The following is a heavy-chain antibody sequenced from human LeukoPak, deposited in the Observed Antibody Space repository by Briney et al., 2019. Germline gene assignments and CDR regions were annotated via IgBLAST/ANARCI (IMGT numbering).Heavy chain of an antibody. V-gene: IGHV3-11*04. CDR3: ARDLLYVTTSDY. CDR2: ISNTGNTI. J-gene: IGHJ4*02. D-gene: IGHD4-11*01. Sequence: GGSLRLSCAASGFTFSDYYMNWFRQAPGKGLEWVSSISNTGNTIYYADPVKGRFTISRDNAANSLYLQMHSLRVEDTATYYCARDLLYVTTSDYWGQGTLVTVSS. CDR1: GFTFSDYY.